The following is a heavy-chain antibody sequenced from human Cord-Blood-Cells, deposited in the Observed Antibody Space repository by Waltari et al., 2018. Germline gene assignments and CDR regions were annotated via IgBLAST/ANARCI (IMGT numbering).Heavy chain of an antibody. CDR3: ARDPSSYGSGSYFTWFDP. J-gene: IGHJ5*02. Sequence: QVQLVQSGAEVKKPGSSVKVSCKASGGTVSCYAIHWVRPAPGQRLEWMGGIIPIVGAANYAQKFQGRVTITADESTSTAYMELSSLRSEDTAVYYCARDPSSYGSGSYFTWFDPWGQGTLVTVSS. CDR1: GGTVSCYA. D-gene: IGHD3-10*01. V-gene: IGHV1-69*01. CDR2: IIPIVGAA.